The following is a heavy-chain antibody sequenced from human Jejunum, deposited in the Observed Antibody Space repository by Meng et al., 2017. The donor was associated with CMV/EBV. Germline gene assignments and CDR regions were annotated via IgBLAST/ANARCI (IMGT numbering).Heavy chain of an antibody. V-gene: IGHV4-39*01. J-gene: IGHJ2*01. CDR2: IYYSGST. D-gene: IGHD7-27*01. CDR1: GGSISSRNYS. CDR3: ASPLGILGIVDL. Sequence: DSGPGPLKASMSCSLPCPVPGGSISSRNYSCGWIRQPPGKGLEWIGSIYYSGSTYYNPSLKSRVTITVDTSKNQFSLKLSSVTAADTAVYYCASPLGILGIVDLWGRGTLVTVSS.